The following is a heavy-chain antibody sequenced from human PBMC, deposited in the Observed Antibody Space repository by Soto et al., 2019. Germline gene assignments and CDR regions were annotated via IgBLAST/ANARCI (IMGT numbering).Heavy chain of an antibody. CDR2: INPNSGGT. V-gene: IGHV1-2*04. J-gene: IGHJ4*02. CDR3: ATLAVARSQGFDY. D-gene: IGHD6-19*01. Sequence: ASVKVSCKASGYTFTGYYMHWVRQAPGQGLEWMGWINPNSGGTNYAQKFQGWVTMTRDTSISTAYMELSRLRSDDTAVYYCATLAVARSQGFDYWGQGTLVTVSS. CDR1: GYTFTGYY.